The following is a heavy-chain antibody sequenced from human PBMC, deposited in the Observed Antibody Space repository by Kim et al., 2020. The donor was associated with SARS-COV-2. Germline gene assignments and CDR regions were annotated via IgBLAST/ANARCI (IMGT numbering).Heavy chain of an antibody. J-gene: IGHJ6*02. CDR2: ISYDGSNK. CDR3: ARNDYGDYGDYYYGIDV. CDR1: GFTFSSYG. Sequence: GGSLRLSCAASGFTFSSYGMHWVRQAPGKGLEWVAVISYDGSNKYYADSVKGRFTISRDNSKNTLYLQMNSLRAEDTAVYYCARNDYGDYGDYYYGIDVWGQGTTVTVSS. V-gene: IGHV3-33*05. D-gene: IGHD4-17*01.